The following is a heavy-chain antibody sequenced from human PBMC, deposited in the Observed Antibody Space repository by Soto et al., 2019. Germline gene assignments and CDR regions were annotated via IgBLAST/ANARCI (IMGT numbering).Heavy chain of an antibody. CDR3: ARESSDIVVVVAATQEFAFDI. D-gene: IGHD2-15*01. J-gene: IGHJ3*02. V-gene: IGHV1-18*01. CDR2: ISAYNGNT. CDR1: GYTFTSYG. Sequence: ASVKVSCKASGYTFTSYGIGWVRQAPGQGLEWMGWISAYNGNTNYAQKLQGRVTMTTDTSTSTAYMELRSLRSDDTAVYYCARESSDIVVVVAATQEFAFDIWGQGKMVTVSS.